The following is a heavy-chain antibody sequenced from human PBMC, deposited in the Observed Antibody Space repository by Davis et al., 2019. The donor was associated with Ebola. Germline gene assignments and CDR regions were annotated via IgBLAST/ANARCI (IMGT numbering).Heavy chain of an antibody. CDR3: ASETTVTLIDY. CDR1: GGSFSGYY. J-gene: IGHJ4*02. Sequence: SETLSLTCAVYGGSFSGYYWSWIRQPPGKGLEWIGEINHSGSTNYNPSPKSRVTISVDTSKNQFSLKLSSVTAADTAVYYCASETTVTLIDYWGQGTLVTVSS. V-gene: IGHV4-34*01. CDR2: INHSGST. D-gene: IGHD4-17*01.